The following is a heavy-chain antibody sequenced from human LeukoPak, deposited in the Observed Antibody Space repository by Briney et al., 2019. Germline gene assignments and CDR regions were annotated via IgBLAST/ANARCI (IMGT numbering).Heavy chain of an antibody. CDR3: ARAITGDTVSTFDP. J-gene: IGHJ5*02. D-gene: IGHD2-2*01. CDR2: IDSDGIST. CDR1: GFTFSGYW. V-gene: IGHV3-74*01. Sequence: QPGGSLRLSCAASGFTFSGYWMRWVRQAPGKGLVWVSRIDSDGISTSYADSVKGRFTISRDNAKNTLYLQMNSLRAEDTAVYFCARAITGDTVSTFDPWGQGTLVTVSS.